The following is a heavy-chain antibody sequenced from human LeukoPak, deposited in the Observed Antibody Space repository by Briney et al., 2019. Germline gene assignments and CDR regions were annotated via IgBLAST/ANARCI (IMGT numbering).Heavy chain of an antibody. D-gene: IGHD3-22*01. CDR3: AREETRNYYDSSGYYLDAFDI. Sequence: SETLSLTCTVSGASISSSYWSWIRQPAEKGPEWIGRIYSSGSTDYNPSLKSRVTMSVDTSKNQFSLKLSSVTAADTAVYYCAREETRNYYDSSGYYLDAFDIWGQGTMVTVSS. J-gene: IGHJ3*02. V-gene: IGHV4-4*07. CDR1: GASISSSY. CDR2: IYSSGST.